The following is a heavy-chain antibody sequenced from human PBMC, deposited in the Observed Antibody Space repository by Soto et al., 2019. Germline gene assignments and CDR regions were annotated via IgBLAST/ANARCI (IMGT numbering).Heavy chain of an antibody. CDR1: GFTFSSYA. J-gene: IGHJ4*02. CDR3: ARDWVYGSY. Sequence: GGSLRLSCAASGFTFSSYAMHWVRQAPGKGLEWVAVISYDGTNKYYAASVKGRFTISRDNSKNTLCLQMNSLRTDDTAVYYCARDWVYGSYWGQGTLVTVSS. D-gene: IGHD3-10*01. V-gene: IGHV3-30-3*01. CDR2: ISYDGTNK.